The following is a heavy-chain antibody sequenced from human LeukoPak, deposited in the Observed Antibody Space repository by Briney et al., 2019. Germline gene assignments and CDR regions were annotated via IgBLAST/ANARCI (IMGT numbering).Heavy chain of an antibody. CDR3: ARSHSSSWYGDY. J-gene: IGHJ4*02. CDR2: IYYSGST. V-gene: IGHV4-59*01. D-gene: IGHD6-13*01. Sequence: SETLSLTCTVSGGSISSYYWSWIRQPPGKGLEWIGYIYYSGSTNYNPSLKSRVTISVDTSKNQFSLKLSSVTAADTAVYYCARSHSSSWYGDYWGQGTRVTVSS. CDR1: GGSISSYY.